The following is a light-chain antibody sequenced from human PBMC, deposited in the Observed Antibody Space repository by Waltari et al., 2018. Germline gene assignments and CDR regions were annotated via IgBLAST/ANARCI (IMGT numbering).Light chain of an antibody. J-gene: IGLJ3*02. CDR3: ASWDDSLSGRV. CDR2: TDT. V-gene: IGLV1-44*01. Sequence: QSVLIQPPSASGIPGQGVTISCSGGRSNIGSNTVSRYQQFAGAAPQLLTHTDTQRPAGVPDRFSGSKSGTSASLAISGLQSEDEAHYFCASWDDSLSGRVFGGGTKVTVL. CDR1: RSNIGSNT.